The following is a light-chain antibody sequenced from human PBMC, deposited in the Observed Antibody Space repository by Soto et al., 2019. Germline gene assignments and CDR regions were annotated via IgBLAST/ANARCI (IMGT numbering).Light chain of an antibody. Sequence: QSALTQPASVSGSPGQSITIPYTGTSSDVGSHNFVSWYQQRPGKAPKLMIFEVTKRPSGVSSRFSASKSGNTASLSISGVQAEDEADYYCCSYAGNTTWVFGGGTKLTVL. V-gene: IGLV2-23*02. CDR2: EVT. CDR1: SSDVGSHNF. CDR3: CSYAGNTTWV. J-gene: IGLJ2*01.